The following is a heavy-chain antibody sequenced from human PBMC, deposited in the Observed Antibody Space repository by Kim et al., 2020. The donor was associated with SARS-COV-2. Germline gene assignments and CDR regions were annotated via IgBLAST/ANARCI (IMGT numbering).Heavy chain of an antibody. CDR2: ISGSGGST. V-gene: IGHV3-23*01. J-gene: IGHJ6*02. CDR3: AKDGAEYFDWSYYGMDV. CDR1: RFTFSSYA. Sequence: GGSLRLSCAASRFTFSSYAMSWVRQAPGKGLEWVSAISGSGGSTYYADSVKGRFTISRDNSKNTLYLQMNSLRAEDTAVYYCAKDGAEYFDWSYYGMDVWGQGTTVTVSS. D-gene: IGHD3-9*01.